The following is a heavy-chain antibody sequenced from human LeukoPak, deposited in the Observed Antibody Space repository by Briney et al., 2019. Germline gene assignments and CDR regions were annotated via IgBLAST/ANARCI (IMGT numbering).Heavy chain of an antibody. D-gene: IGHD1-26*01. CDR2: IYSGGST. CDR3: ARGNEVGATLRFDY. V-gene: IGHV3-66*02. J-gene: IGHJ4*02. CDR1: GFTVSSNY. Sequence: PGGSLRLSCAASGFTVSSNYMSWVRQAPGKGLEWVSVIYSGGSTYYADSVKGRFTISRDNSKNTLYLQMNSLRAEDTAVYYCARGNEVGATLRFDYWGQGTLVTVSS.